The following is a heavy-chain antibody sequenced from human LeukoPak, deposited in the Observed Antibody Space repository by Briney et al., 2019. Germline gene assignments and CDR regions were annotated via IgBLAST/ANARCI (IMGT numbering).Heavy chain of an antibody. J-gene: IGHJ3*02. V-gene: IGHV4-59*01. CDR2: IYYSGST. D-gene: IGHD3-22*01. Sequence: SETLSLTCTVSGGSISRNCWSWSRHPPRKGLGWDGYIYYSGSTNYNTTPKIQVPISVYTSKNQFYLTLSPVTATDTAMSVCSRDLVYDSSGHRAFDICGRGPMFTVSS. CDR1: GGSISRNC. CDR3: SRDLVYDSSGHRAFDI.